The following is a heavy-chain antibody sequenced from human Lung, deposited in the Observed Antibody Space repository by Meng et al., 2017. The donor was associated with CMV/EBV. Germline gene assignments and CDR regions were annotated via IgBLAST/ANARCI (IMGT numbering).Heavy chain of an antibody. CDR2: ITANGGTT. V-gene: IGHV3-23*01. D-gene: IGHD3-10*01. CDR3: AKDRHYYGSGTYYNGPGS. Sequence: GGSXRLXCAASGFTFDSYAMHWVRQAPGRGLEWVSVITANGGTTFYSGSVKGRFSISRDNSKNTLYLQMIGLRAEDTAVYYCAKDRHYYGSGTYYNGPGSWXQGTXVTVSS. J-gene: IGHJ4*02. CDR1: GFTFDSYA.